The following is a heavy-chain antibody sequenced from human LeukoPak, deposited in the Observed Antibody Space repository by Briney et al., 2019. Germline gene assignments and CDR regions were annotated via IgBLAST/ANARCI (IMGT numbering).Heavy chain of an antibody. J-gene: IGHJ4*02. V-gene: IGHV4-59*01. CDR1: GGSISSYY. D-gene: IGHD5-18*01. Sequence: SETLSLTCTVSGGSISSYYWSWIRQPPGKGLEWIGYIYYSGSTNYNPSLTSRVTISVDTSKNQFSRKLSSVTAADTAVYYCAREASGYGYGYGFDYWGQGTLVTVSS. CDR2: IYYSGST. CDR3: AREASGYGYGYGFDY.